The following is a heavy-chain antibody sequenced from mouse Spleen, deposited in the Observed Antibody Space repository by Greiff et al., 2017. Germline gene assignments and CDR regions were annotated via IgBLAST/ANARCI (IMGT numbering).Heavy chain of an antibody. CDR1: GFSLTSYG. D-gene: IGHD2-13*01. CDR3: ARVPHGDFPMDY. V-gene: IGHV2-9*02. CDR2: IWAGGST. Sequence: QVQLKESGPGLVAPSQSLSITCTVSGFSLTSYGVHWVRQPPGKGLEWLGVIWAGGSTNYNSALKSRLSISKDNSKSQVFLKMNSLQTDDTARYYCARVPHGDFPMDYWGQGTSVTVSS. J-gene: IGHJ4*01.